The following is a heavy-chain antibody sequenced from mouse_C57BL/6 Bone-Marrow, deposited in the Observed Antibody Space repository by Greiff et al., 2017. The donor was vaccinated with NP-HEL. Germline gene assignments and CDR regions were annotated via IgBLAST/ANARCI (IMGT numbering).Heavy chain of an antibody. V-gene: IGHV1-74*01. CDR2: ILPSDSDT. CDR3: AIGWDSNYDFDY. D-gene: IGHD2-5*01. Sequence: QSQLRRPGADLVNPGASLKVSCKASGYTFTSYWIHWWKQRPGQGLEWIGRILPSDSDTNYNQKFKGKATLTVDKSSSTAYMQLSSLTSEDSAVYYCAIGWDSNYDFDYWGQGTTLTVSS. J-gene: IGHJ2*01. CDR1: GYTFTSYW.